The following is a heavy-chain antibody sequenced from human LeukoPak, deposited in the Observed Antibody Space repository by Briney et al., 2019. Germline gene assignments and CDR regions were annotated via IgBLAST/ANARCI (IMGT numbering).Heavy chain of an antibody. CDR3: ARINGDAGSFDY. CDR2: LSSSSSYK. J-gene: IGHJ4*02. CDR1: GFIFNSYS. D-gene: IGHD3-10*01. Sequence: GGSLRLSCAASGFIFNSYSMNWVRQAPGKGLEWVSSLSSSSSYKYYADSVKGRFTISRDNAKNSLYLQMNSLRAEDTAVYYCARINGDAGSFDYWGQGTLVTVSS. V-gene: IGHV3-21*01.